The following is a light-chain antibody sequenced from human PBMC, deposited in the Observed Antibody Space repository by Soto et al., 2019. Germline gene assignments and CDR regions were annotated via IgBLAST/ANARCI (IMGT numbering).Light chain of an antibody. Sequence: DIQMTQSPSTLSASVGDRVTITCRASQSISSWLAWYQQKPGKAPKSLIYTASSLESGVPSRFSGSGSGTEFTLTIISLQPDDFATYYCQQYNSYPWTFGQGTKVEIK. V-gene: IGKV1-5*03. CDR1: QSISSW. CDR3: QQYNSYPWT. J-gene: IGKJ1*01. CDR2: TAS.